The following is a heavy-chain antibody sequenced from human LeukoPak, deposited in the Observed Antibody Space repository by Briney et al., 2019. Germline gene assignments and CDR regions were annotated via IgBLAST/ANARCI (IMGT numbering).Heavy chain of an antibody. V-gene: IGHV1-2*05. J-gene: IGHJ4*02. D-gene: IGHD2-2*02. CDR3: ARVPGPYTTSRFDF. Sequence: GASVRVSCKTSGYTFSAHYLHWVRQAPGQRPEWVGRIDPASGGTHYAQKFQGRVTVTRDTSTTTVDMELSGLRSDDTVVYYCARVPGPYTTSRFDFWGQGTLVTVSS. CDR1: GYTFSAHY. CDR2: IDPASGGT.